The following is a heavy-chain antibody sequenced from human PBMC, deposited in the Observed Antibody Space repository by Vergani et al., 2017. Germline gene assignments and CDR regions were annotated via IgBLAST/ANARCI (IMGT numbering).Heavy chain of an antibody. CDR2: LSASDRRT. Sequence: EVQLLESGGDLVQPGGSLRLSCAASGFTFIMHAMSWVRQAPGKGLEWVSTLSASDRRTHYADSVKGRFTISRDISKNTLFLHMNSLRPEDTAVYYCAKVVTDYYTDSGLYVGFYFDSWGQGTLVTVSS. V-gene: IGHV3-23*01. D-gene: IGHD5-12*01. CDR3: AKVVTDYYTDSGLYVGFYFDS. CDR1: GFTFIMHA. J-gene: IGHJ4*02.